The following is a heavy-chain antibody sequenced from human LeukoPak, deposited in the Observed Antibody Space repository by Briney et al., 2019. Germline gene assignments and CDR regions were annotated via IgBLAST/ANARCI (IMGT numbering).Heavy chain of an antibody. Sequence: SETLSLTCAVSGGSISSGGYSWSWIRQPPGKGLEWIAYIYYSGSTYYNPSLKSRVTISVDTSKNQFSLKLSSVTAADTAVYYCARVGFGVEEYSSSWYFRFDPWGQGTLVTVSS. CDR1: GGSISSGGYS. D-gene: IGHD6-13*01. V-gene: IGHV4-30-4*07. CDR3: ARVGFGVEEYSSSWYFRFDP. J-gene: IGHJ5*02. CDR2: IYYSGST.